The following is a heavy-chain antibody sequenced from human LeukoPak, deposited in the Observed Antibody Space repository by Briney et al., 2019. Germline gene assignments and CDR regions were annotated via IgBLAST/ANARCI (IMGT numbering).Heavy chain of an antibody. V-gene: IGHV3-9*01. Sequence: SLRLSCAASGFTFDDYAMHWVRQAPGKGLEWVSGISWNSGSIGYADSVKGRFTISRDNAKDSLYLQMNSLRAEDTALYYCAKDSKGPAAGPFDYWGQGTLVTVSS. CDR3: AKDSKGPAAGPFDY. D-gene: IGHD6-13*01. CDR2: ISWNSGSI. CDR1: GFTFDDYA. J-gene: IGHJ4*02.